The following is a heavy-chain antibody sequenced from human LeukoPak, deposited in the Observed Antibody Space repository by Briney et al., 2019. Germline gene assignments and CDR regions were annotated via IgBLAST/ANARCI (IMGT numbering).Heavy chain of an antibody. CDR1: GFNFSIYS. V-gene: IGHV3-48*01. CDR3: ARGGQWLAPYYFDY. D-gene: IGHD6-19*01. Sequence: PGGSLRLSCAASGFNFSIYSMNWVRQAPGKGLEWVSYITRSSTTIYYADSVKGRFTISRDNAKNSLYLQMNSLRAEDTAVYYCARGGQWLAPYYFDYWGQGTLVTVSS. J-gene: IGHJ4*02. CDR2: ITRSSTTI.